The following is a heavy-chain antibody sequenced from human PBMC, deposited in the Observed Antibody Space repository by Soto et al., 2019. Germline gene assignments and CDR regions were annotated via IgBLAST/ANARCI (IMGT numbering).Heavy chain of an antibody. D-gene: IGHD6-6*01. V-gene: IGHV3-48*02. CDR3: ARCSSSSEGGTYYYYGMDV. CDR2: ISSSSSTI. J-gene: IGHJ6*02. CDR1: GFTFSSYS. Sequence: SGGSLRLSCAAAGFTFSSYSMNWVRQAPGKGLEWVSYISSSSSTIYYADSVKGRFTISRDNAKNSLYLQMNSLRDEDTAVYYCARCSSSSEGGTYYYYGMDVWGQGTTVTVSS.